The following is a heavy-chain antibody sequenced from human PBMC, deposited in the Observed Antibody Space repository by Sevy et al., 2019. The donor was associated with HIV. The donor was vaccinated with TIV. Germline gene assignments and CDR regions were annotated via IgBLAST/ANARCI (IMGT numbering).Heavy chain of an antibody. CDR1: GFTFSSYE. J-gene: IGHJ5*02. CDR3: ARVDAYYDQGIDP. CDR2: ISSSGNTI. Sequence: GGSLRLSCEASGFTFSSYEMNWVRQAPGKGLEWVSSISSSGNTIYYADSVKGRFTISRDNAKNSLYLQMNSLRAEDTALYYCARVDAYYDQGIDPWGQGTLVTVSS. D-gene: IGHD3-22*01. V-gene: IGHV3-48*03.